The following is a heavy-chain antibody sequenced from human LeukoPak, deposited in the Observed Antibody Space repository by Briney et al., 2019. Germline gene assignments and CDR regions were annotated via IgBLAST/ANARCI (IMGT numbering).Heavy chain of an antibody. D-gene: IGHD4-17*01. Sequence: GGSLRLSCAASGFTFSSYGMHWVRQAPGKGLEWVAFIRYDGSNKYYADSVKGRFTISRDNSKNTLYLQMNSLRAEDTAVYYCAKDLYGDYYGFDPWGQGTLVTVSS. CDR2: IRYDGSNK. J-gene: IGHJ5*02. CDR1: GFTFSSYG. CDR3: AKDLYGDYYGFDP. V-gene: IGHV3-30*02.